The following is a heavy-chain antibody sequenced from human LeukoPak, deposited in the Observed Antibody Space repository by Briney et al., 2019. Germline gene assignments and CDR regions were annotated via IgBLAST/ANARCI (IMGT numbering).Heavy chain of an antibody. J-gene: IGHJ4*02. Sequence: ETLSLTCTVSGYSISSGYYWGWIRQPPGKGLEWVANVNQDGSGKYYVDSVKGRFTISKDNAKNSLYLQMNSLRAEDTAVYYCTSANYGPAYWGQGTLVTVSS. D-gene: IGHD5-24*01. CDR2: VNQDGSGK. CDR3: TSANYGPAY. CDR1: GYSISSGYY. V-gene: IGHV3-7*01.